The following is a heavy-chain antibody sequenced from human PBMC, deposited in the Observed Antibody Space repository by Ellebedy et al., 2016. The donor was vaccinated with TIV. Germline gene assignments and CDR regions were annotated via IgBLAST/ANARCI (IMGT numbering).Heavy chain of an antibody. CDR3: ANTDGSGWYSVDY. D-gene: IGHD6-19*01. J-gene: IGHJ4*02. CDR2: IGDTAHNT. CDR1: GFTFSNYA. V-gene: IGHV3-23*01. Sequence: GESLKISXAASGFTFSNYAMTWVRQAPGKGLEWVSGIGDTAHNTYYVDSVKGRFTISRDNSGNTLYLQMNSLRAEDTAVYYCANTDGSGWYSVDYWGQGTLVTVSS.